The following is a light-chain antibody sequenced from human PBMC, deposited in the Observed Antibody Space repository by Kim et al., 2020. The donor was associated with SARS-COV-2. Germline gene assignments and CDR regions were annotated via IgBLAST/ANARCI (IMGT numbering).Light chain of an antibody. J-gene: IGKJ2*01. CDR1: QRILYSPHNKEY. CDR3: HQYYSTTHN. Sequence: DIVMTQSPDSLAVSLGETATINCKSSQRILYSPHNKEYLAWYQQKPGQPPKLLIYWASTRGSGVPDRFSASGSGTDFTLTISSLQAEDVAVYYLHQYYSTTHNFGQGNKLEV. CDR2: WAS. V-gene: IGKV4-1*01.